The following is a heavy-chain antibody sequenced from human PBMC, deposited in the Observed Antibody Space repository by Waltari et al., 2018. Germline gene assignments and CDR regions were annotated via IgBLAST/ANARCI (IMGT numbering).Heavy chain of an antibody. V-gene: IGHV5-51*01. Sequence: VQVVRSGDEAKRPGGPVKVPGKRSGYTCSTIWIGWVRQMAGRGLEWMGNIYPDDPEIRYSPSVQGQVTIAANRSINTAYLGWRSLKASDTALYFCARQDAKYQYAMAVWGQGTSVTVS. D-gene: IGHD2-2*01. CDR3: ARQDAKYQYAMAV. J-gene: IGHJ6*02. CDR1: GYTCSTIW. CDR2: IYPDDPEI.